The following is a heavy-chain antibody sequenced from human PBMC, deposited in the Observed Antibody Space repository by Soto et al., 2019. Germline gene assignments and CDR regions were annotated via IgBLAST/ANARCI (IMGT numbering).Heavy chain of an antibody. CDR3: VRIRYGSSGLGRIYGAPEAFDV. J-gene: IGHJ3*01. CDR2: IRSKAYGGTM. Sequence: GGALRLSCSGSGFSFGDYGVRWFRQGPGKRLEGVGFIRSKAYGGTMEDAASLRGRVGLSRDDSRDIAYLQMNSLKTADTATYYCVRIRYGSSGLGRIYGAPEAFDVWGQGTTVT. V-gene: IGHV3-49*03. CDR1: GFSFGDYG. D-gene: IGHD6-13*01.